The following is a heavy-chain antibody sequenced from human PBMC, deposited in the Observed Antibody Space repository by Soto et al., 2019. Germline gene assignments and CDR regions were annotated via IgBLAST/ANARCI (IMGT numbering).Heavy chain of an antibody. Sequence: SETLSLTCTVSGGSINSYYWSWIRQPAGKGLEWIGRIYASGSTNYNPSLKSRVTVSVDTSKNQFSLKLRSVTAADTAVYYCARDPYGGNSDYWGQGTLVTVSS. V-gene: IGHV4-4*07. CDR3: ARDPYGGNSDY. CDR2: IYASGST. J-gene: IGHJ4*02. CDR1: GGSINSYY. D-gene: IGHD2-21*02.